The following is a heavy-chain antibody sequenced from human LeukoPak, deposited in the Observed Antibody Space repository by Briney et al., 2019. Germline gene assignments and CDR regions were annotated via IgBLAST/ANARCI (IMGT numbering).Heavy chain of an antibody. CDR2: IYYSGST. CDR3: ARELGIAARPFDY. V-gene: IGHV4-59*01. J-gene: IGHJ4*02. CDR1: GGSISSYY. Sequence: SETLSLTCTVSGGSISSYYWSWIRQPPGKGLEWIGYIYYSGSTNYNPSLKSRVTISVDTSKNQFSLKLSSVTAEDTAVYYCARELGIAARPFDYWGQGTLVTVSS. D-gene: IGHD6-6*01.